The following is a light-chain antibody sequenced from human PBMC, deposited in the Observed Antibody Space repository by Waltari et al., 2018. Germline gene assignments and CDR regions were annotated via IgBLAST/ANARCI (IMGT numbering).Light chain of an antibody. Sequence: DIQMTQSPSSLSASVGDRGTITCQASQDIRHYLNWYQQKPWQAPNLLTYDASNLETGVPSRFSGSGSGTDFTFTISSLQPEDIATYYCQQYDNLPLTFGGGTKVEIK. CDR2: DAS. CDR1: QDIRHY. J-gene: IGKJ4*01. V-gene: IGKV1-33*01. CDR3: QQYDNLPLT.